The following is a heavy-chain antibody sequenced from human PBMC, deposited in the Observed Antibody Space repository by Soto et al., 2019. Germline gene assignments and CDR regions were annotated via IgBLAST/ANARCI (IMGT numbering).Heavy chain of an antibody. CDR2: ISGSGGST. CDR1: GFTFSSYA. D-gene: IGHD2-2*01. V-gene: IGHV3-23*01. Sequence: PGGSLRLSCAASGFTFSSYAMSWVRQAPGKGLEWVSAISGSGGSTYYADSVKGRFTISRDNSKNTLYLQMNSLRAEDTAVYYCAKDLGHCSSTSCSYDYWGQGTLVTVSS. J-gene: IGHJ4*02. CDR3: AKDLGHCSSTSCSYDY.